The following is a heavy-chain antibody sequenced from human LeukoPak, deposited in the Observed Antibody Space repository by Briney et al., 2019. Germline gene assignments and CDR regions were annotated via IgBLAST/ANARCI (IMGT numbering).Heavy chain of an antibody. V-gene: IGHV1-69*13. CDR2: IIPIFGTA. D-gene: IGHD5-18*01. CDR1: GGTFSSYA. J-gene: IGHJ3*02. Sequence: SVKVSCKASGGTFSSYAISWVRQAPGQGLEWMGGIIPIFGTANYAQKFQGRVTITADESTSTAYMELSSLRSEDTAVYYCAREIYSQPHDAFDIWGQGTMVTVSS. CDR3: AREIYSQPHDAFDI.